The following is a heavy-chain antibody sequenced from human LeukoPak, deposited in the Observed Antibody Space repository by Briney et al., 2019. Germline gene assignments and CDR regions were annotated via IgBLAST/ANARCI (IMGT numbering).Heavy chain of an antibody. D-gene: IGHD6-19*01. J-gene: IGHJ4*02. CDR3: ARPSSGRNFDY. V-gene: IGHV1-46*01. Sequence: RASVKVSCMASGYTFTSYYMHWVRQAPGQGLEWMGIINPSGGSTSYAQKFQGRVTMTRDTSTSTVYMELSSLRSEDTAVYYCARPSSGRNFDYWGQGTVVTVSS. CDR1: GYTFTSYY. CDR2: INPSGGST.